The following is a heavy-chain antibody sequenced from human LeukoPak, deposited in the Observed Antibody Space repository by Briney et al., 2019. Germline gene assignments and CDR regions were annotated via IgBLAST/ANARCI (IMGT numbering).Heavy chain of an antibody. V-gene: IGHV4-34*01. CDR1: GGSFSGYY. CDR3: ARGNKVRRFDI. J-gene: IGHJ3*02. Sequence: SETLSLTCAVYGGSFSGYYWSWIRQPPGKGLEWIGEINHSGSTNYNPSLKSRVTISVDTSKNQFSLKLSSVTAADTAVYYCARGNKVRRFDIWGQGTMVTVSS. CDR2: INHSGST.